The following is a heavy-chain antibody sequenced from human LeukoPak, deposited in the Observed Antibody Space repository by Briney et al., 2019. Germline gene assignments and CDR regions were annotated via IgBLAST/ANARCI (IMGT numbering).Heavy chain of an antibody. CDR2: ISYSGNT. CDR3: ARHWRYGGGSCYFEN. Sequence: SETLSLTCSVSGGSIRGYYWSWIRQSPGKGLEWIGYISYSGNTNYNPSLKSRVTISVDTSKSHFSLKLTSATAADTAVYYCARHWRYGGGSCYFENWGQGILVTISS. V-gene: IGHV4-59*08. D-gene: IGHD4-17*01. J-gene: IGHJ4*02. CDR1: GGSIRGYY.